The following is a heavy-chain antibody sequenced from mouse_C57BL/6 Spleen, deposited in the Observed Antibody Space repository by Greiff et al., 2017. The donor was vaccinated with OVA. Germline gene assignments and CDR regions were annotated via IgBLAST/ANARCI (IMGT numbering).Heavy chain of an antibody. CDR1: GYAFTNYL. J-gene: IGHJ2*01. Sequence: QVQLQQSGAELVRPGTSVKVSCKASGYAFTNYLIEWVKQRPGQGLEWIGVINPGSGGTNSNEKFKGKATLTADKSSSTAYMQLSSLTSEDSAVYFCARDWDYWGQGTTLTVSS. V-gene: IGHV1-54*01. CDR3: ARDWDY. D-gene: IGHD4-1*01. CDR2: INPGSGGT.